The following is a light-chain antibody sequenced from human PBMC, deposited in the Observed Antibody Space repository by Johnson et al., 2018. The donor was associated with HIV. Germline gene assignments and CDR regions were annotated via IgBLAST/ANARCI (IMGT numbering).Light chain of an antibody. CDR3: GTLDSSLSAGYG. CDR1: SSNIGNNY. V-gene: IGLV1-51*02. J-gene: IGLJ1*01. CDR2: ENN. Sequence: QSVLTQPPSVSAAPGQKVTISCSGSSSNIGNNYVSWYQQLPGTAPKLLIYENNKRPSGIPDRFSGSKSGTSATLGITGLQTGDEADYYCGTLDSSLSAGYGFGTVTKVTVL.